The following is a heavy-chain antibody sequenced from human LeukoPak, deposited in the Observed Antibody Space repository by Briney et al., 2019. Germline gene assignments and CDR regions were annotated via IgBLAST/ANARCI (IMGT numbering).Heavy chain of an antibody. J-gene: IGHJ4*02. Sequence: PSETLSLTCAVYGGSFSGYYWSWIRQPPGKGLEWIGEINHSGSTNYNPSLKSRVTISVDTSKNQFSLKLSSVTAADTAVYYCARHAPRIAVAGNGVDYWGQGTLVTVSS. CDR3: ARHAPRIAVAGNGVDY. CDR2: INHSGST. V-gene: IGHV4-34*01. CDR1: GGSFSGYY. D-gene: IGHD6-19*01.